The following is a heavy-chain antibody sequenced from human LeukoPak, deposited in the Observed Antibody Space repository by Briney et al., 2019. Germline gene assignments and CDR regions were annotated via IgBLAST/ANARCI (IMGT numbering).Heavy chain of an antibody. D-gene: IGHD5-12*01. CDR1: GFTFSSYW. CDR2: IKQDGSEK. Sequence: GGSLRLSCAASGFTFSSYWMSWVRQAPGKGLEWVANIKQDGSEKYYVDSVKGRFTISRDNAKNSLYLQMNSLRAEDTAVYYCARDPHGNSGYDYLGNYYYYYYGMDVWGKGTTVTVSS. V-gene: IGHV3-7*03. J-gene: IGHJ6*04. CDR3: ARDPHGNSGYDYLGNYYYYYYGMDV.